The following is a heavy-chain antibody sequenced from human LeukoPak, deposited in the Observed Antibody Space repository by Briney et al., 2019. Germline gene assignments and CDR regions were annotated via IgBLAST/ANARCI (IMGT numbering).Heavy chain of an antibody. CDR3: ARSIKGDSDH. Sequence: QPGGSLRLPCAASGFTFRSYEMNWVRQAPGKGLDWVSYISSSGTTVYYADSVRGRFTVSRDNGKNSLYLEMNSLRAEDTAVYYCARSIKGDSDHWGQGTLVTVSS. CDR1: GFTFRSYE. CDR2: ISSSGTTV. D-gene: IGHD3-10*01. J-gene: IGHJ4*02. V-gene: IGHV3-48*03.